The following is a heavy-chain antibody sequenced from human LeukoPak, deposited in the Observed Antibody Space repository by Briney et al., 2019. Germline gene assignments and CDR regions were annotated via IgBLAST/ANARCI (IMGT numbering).Heavy chain of an antibody. CDR1: GYTFTDSY. D-gene: IGHD3-10*01. J-gene: IGHJ4*02. CDR2: ISPNNGDT. CDR3: VRSPIGASAY. Sequence: GASVKVSCNPSGYTFTDSYIHWVRQAPGVGLQWMGWISPNNGDTKYAEDFQDRVTMTRDTSISTAYMELTGLTPDDTAVYYCVRSPIGASAYWGRGTLVTVSS. V-gene: IGHV1-2*02.